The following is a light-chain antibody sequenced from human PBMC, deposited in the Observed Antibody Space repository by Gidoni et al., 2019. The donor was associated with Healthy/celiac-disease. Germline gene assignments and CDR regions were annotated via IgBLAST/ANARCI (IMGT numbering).Light chain of an antibody. Sequence: DIVMTPSPATLSVSPGERATLSCRASQSVSSNLAWYQQKPGKAPRLLIYGASTRATGIPARFSGSGSGTEFTLTISSLQSEDFAVYYCQQYNNWPSWTFGQGTKVEIK. CDR3: QQYNNWPSWT. CDR1: QSVSSN. V-gene: IGKV3-15*01. J-gene: IGKJ1*01. CDR2: GAS.